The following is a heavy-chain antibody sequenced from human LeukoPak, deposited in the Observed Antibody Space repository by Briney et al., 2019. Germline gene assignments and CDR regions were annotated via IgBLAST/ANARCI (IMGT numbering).Heavy chain of an antibody. CDR2: ISYDGSNK. J-gene: IGHJ3*02. CDR3: AKDRPEGTTMIVSAGGAFDI. CDR1: GFTFSSYG. V-gene: IGHV3-30*18. D-gene: IGHD3-22*01. Sequence: GGSLRLSCAASGFTFSSYGMHWVRQAPGKGLEWVAVISYDGSNKYYADSVKGRFTISRDNSKNTLYLQMNSLRAEDTAVYYCAKDRPEGTTMIVSAGGAFDIWGQGTMVTVSS.